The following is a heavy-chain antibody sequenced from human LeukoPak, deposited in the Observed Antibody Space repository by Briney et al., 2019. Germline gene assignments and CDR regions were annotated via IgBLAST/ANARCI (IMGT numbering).Heavy chain of an antibody. CDR1: GFTFSSYS. CDR3: ARARSDVWGSYYVY. V-gene: IGHV3-48*01. D-gene: IGHD3-16*01. J-gene: IGHJ4*02. Sequence: PGGSLRLSCAASGFTFSSYSMNWVRQAPGKGLEWVSYISSSSSTIYYADSVKGRFTISRDNAKNSLYLQMNSLRAEDTAVYYCARARSDVWGSYYVYWGQGTLVTVSS. CDR2: ISSSSSTI.